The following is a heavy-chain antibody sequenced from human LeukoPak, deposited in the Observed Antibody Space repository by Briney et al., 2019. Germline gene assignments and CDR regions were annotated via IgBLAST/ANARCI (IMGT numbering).Heavy chain of an antibody. V-gene: IGHV3-48*02. CDR2: ISSSSSTI. D-gene: IGHD3-9*01. Sequence: GGSLILSCTASGFTCGDYTISWFRQAPGKGLEWGSYISSSSSTIYYADSVKGRFTISRDNAKNSLYLQMNSLRDEDTAVYYCAREWHYDILTGYYPNYYYHGMDVWGQGTTVTVSS. CDR1: GFTCGDYT. J-gene: IGHJ6*02. CDR3: AREWHYDILTGYYPNYYYHGMDV.